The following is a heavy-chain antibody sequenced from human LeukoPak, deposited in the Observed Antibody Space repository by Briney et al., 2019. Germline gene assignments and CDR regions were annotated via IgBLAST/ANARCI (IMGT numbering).Heavy chain of an antibody. CDR1: GGSFSGYY. CDR2: INHSGST. Sequence: ASETLSLTCAVYGGSFSGYYWSWIPQPPGKGLEWIGEINHSGSTNYNPSLKSRVTISVDTSKNQFSLKLSSVTAAGTAVYYCARGQGDDYGDPYYYYGMDVWGQGTTVTVSS. CDR3: ARGQGDDYGDPYYYYGMDV. V-gene: IGHV4-34*01. J-gene: IGHJ6*02. D-gene: IGHD4-17*01.